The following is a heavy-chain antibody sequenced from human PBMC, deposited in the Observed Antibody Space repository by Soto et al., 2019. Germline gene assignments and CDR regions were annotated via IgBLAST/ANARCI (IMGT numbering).Heavy chain of an antibody. V-gene: IGHV1-69*13. D-gene: IGHD2-21*01. Sequence: SVKVSCKASGGTFSSYAISWVRQAPGQGLEWMGGIIPIFGTANYAQKFQGRVTITADESTSTAYMELSSLRSEDTAVCYCARGGYSRYGMDVWGQGTTVTVSS. CDR3: ARGGYSRYGMDV. CDR1: GGTFSSYA. J-gene: IGHJ6*02. CDR2: IIPIFGTA.